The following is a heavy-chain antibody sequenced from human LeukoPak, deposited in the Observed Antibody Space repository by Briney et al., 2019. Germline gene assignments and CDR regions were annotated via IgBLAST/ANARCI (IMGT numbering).Heavy chain of an antibody. CDR3: ARAQEYYYDSSGYFRHXNAFDI. D-gene: IGHD3-22*01. J-gene: IGHJ3*02. V-gene: IGHV5-51*01. Sequence: GESLKISCKGSGYSFTIYWIGWGRQIPGKGLEGMGIIYPGDSDTRYSPSFQGQVTISADKSINTAYLQWSSLKTSDTAMYYCARAQEYYYDSSGYFRHXNAFDIXXXGTMVTV. CDR2: IYPGDSDT. CDR1: GYSFTIYW.